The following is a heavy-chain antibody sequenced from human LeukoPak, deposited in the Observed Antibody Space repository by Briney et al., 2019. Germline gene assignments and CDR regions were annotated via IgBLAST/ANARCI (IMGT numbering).Heavy chain of an antibody. CDR1: GGSISSYY. V-gene: IGHV4-59*01. J-gene: IGHJ3*02. CDR3: ARDTEPGAFDI. CDR2: IYYSGRT. Sequence: SETLSLTCTVSGGSISSYYWSWIRQPPGRGLEWIGYIYYSGRTNYNPSLKSRVTISVDTSKNQFSLELSSVTAADTAVYYCARDTEPGAFDIWGQGTMVTVSS.